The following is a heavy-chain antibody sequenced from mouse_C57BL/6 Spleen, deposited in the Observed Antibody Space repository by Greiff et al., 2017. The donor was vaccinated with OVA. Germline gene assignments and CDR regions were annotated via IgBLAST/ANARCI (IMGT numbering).Heavy chain of an antibody. CDR2: IWGVGST. CDR3: AVRSFGYAMDY. J-gene: IGHJ4*01. Sequence: VKVVESGPGLVAPSQSLSITCTVSGFSLTSYGVDWVRQSPGKGLEWLGVIWGVGSTNYNSALKSRLSISKDNSKSQVFLKMNSLQTDDTAMYYCAVRSFGYAMDYWGQGTSVTVSS. V-gene: IGHV2-6*01. CDR1: GFSLTSYG.